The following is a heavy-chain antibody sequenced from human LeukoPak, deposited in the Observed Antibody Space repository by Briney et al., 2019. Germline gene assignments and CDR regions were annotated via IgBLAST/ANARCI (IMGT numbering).Heavy chain of an antibody. V-gene: IGHV3-23*01. CDR1: GFTFSSYA. CDR2: ISGSGGST. Sequence: PGRSLRLSCAASGFTFSSYAMSWVRQAPGKGLEWVSAISGSGGSTYYADSVKGRFTISRDNSKNTLYLQMNSLRAEDTAVYYCAKDRVTMVRGVIAEGPYWGQGTLVTVSS. D-gene: IGHD3-10*01. CDR3: AKDRVTMVRGVIAEGPY. J-gene: IGHJ4*02.